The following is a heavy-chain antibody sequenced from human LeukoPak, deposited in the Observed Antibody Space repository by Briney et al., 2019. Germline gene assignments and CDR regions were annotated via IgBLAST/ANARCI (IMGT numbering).Heavy chain of an antibody. CDR3: ARDQKEYSSPAGDY. CDR1: GFTFSTFA. D-gene: IGHD6-6*01. Sequence: GGSLRLSCAVSGFTFSTFAMNWVRQAPGKGLEWVSSLSDSAVSSYYADSVKGRFTISRDNAKNSLYLQMNSLRAEDTAVYYCARDQKEYSSPAGDYWGQGTLVTVSS. J-gene: IGHJ4*02. CDR2: LSDSAVSS. V-gene: IGHV3-21*01.